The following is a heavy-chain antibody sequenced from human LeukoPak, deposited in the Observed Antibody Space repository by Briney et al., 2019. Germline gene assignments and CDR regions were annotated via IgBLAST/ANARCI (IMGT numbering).Heavy chain of an antibody. CDR2: ISSSSSNV. J-gene: IGHJ4*02. V-gene: IGHV3-48*04. D-gene: IGHD1-26*01. Sequence: GGSLRLSCAASGFTFSSYSMNWVRQAPGKGLEWVSYISSSSSNVYYADSVKGRYTISRDNAKNSLYLQMNSLRAEDTAVYYCASRPEWELPPYFDYWGQGTLVTVSS. CDR3: ASRPEWELPPYFDY. CDR1: GFTFSSYS.